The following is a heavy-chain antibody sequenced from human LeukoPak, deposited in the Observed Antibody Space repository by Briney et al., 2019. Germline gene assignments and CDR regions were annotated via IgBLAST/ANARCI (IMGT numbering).Heavy chain of an antibody. CDR3: AKDPRAGSGWGSFDY. J-gene: IGHJ4*02. Sequence: GGSLRLSCAASGFTFRSYAMSWVRQAPGKGLEWVSGISGSGDSTYYADSVKGRFSISRDNSKDTLWLQMNSLKDEDTAVYYCAKDPRAGSGWGSFDYWGQGTLVTVSS. CDR1: GFTFRSYA. CDR2: ISGSGDST. D-gene: IGHD6-19*01. V-gene: IGHV3-23*01.